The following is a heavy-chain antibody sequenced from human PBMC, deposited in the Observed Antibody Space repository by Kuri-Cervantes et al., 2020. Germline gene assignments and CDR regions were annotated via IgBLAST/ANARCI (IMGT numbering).Heavy chain of an antibody. Sequence: GGSLRLSCAASGFTVSSNYMSWVRQAPGKGLEWVSVIYSGGSTYYADSVKGRFTISRDNSKNTLYPQMNSLRAEDTAVYYCARDRGYSYGGVFYYYYGMDVWGQGTTVTVSS. J-gene: IGHJ6*02. V-gene: IGHV3-53*01. CDR2: IYSGGST. CDR1: GFTVSSNY. D-gene: IGHD5-18*01. CDR3: ARDRGYSYGGVFYYYYGMDV.